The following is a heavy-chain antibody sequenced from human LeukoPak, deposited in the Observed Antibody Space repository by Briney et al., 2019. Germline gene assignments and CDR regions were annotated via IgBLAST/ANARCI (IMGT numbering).Heavy chain of an antibody. Sequence: VASVKVSCKASGYTFTGYYMHWVRQAPGQGLEWMGWINPNSGGTNYAQKFQGRVTMTRDTSISTAYMELSRLRSDDTAVYYCARDPPSGWSFFDCWGQGTLVTVSS. D-gene: IGHD6-19*01. J-gene: IGHJ4*02. CDR3: ARDPPSGWSFFDC. V-gene: IGHV1-2*02. CDR2: INPNSGGT. CDR1: GYTFTGYY.